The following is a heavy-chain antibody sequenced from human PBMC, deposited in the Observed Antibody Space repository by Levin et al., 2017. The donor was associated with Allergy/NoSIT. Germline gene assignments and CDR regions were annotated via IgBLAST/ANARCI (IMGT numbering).Heavy chain of an antibody. J-gene: IGHJ3*02. CDR1: GFTFSSYA. Sequence: GESLKISCAASGFTFSSYAMSWVRQAPGKGLEWVSAISGSGGSTYYADSVKGRFTISRDNSKNTLYLQMNSLRAEDTAVYYCAKDRGPSMIVVVITADDAFDIWGQGTMVTVSS. CDR3: AKDRGPSMIVVVITADDAFDI. V-gene: IGHV3-23*01. CDR2: ISGSGGST. D-gene: IGHD3-22*01.